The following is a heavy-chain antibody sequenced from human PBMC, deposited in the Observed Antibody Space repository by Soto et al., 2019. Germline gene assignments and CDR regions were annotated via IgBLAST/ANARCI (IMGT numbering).Heavy chain of an antibody. D-gene: IGHD6-19*01. Sequence: ASGKVSCKASVYTFTSYGISWVRQAPGQGLEWMGWISTYNGNTNYAQKLQGRATMTTDTPTNTAYMELRSLRSDDTAVYYCARDDIGVAVAVNFDYWGQGTLVTVSS. V-gene: IGHV1-18*01. CDR1: VYTFTSYG. CDR3: ARDDIGVAVAVNFDY. CDR2: ISTYNGNT. J-gene: IGHJ4*02.